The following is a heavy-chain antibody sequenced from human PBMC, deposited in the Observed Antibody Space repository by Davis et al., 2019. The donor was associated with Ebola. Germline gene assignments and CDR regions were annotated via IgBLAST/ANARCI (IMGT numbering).Heavy chain of an antibody. Sequence: GESLKISCAASGFTFSDHYMSWIRQAPGKGLEWVSYISSSGSSIYYADSVKGRFTISRENARNSLYLQMNSLRAEDTAVYYCARGWSYDTFDIWGQGTMVTVSS. CDR2: ISSSGSSI. V-gene: IGHV3-11*01. J-gene: IGHJ3*02. CDR3: ARGWSYDTFDI. CDR1: GFTFSDHY.